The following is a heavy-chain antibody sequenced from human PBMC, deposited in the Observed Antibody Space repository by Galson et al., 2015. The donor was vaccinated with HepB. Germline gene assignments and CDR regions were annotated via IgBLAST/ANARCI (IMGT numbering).Heavy chain of an antibody. J-gene: IGHJ6*02. CDR3: AKDTSDGSGSYWAYYGMDV. D-gene: IGHD3-10*01. CDR2: ISWNSGSI. V-gene: IGHV3-9*01. Sequence: SLRLSCAASGFTFDDYAMHWVRQAPGKGLEWVSGISWNSGSIGYADSVKGRFTISRDNAKNSLYLQMNSLRAEDTALYYCAKDTSDGSGSYWAYYGMDVWGQGTTVTVSS. CDR1: GFTFDDYA.